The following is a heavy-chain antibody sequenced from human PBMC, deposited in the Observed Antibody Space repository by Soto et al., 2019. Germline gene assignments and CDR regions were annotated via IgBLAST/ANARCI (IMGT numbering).Heavy chain of an antibody. J-gene: IGHJ3*02. CDR1: GYTFTSYG. CDR3: ARGRMKQWLANDVFDI. Sequence: ASVKVSCKASGYTFTSYGISWVRQAPGQGLEWMGWISAYNGNTNYAQKLQGRVTMTTDTSTSTAYMELRSLRSDDTAVYYCARGRMKQWLANDVFDIWGQGTRSAVSS. CDR2: ISAYNGNT. V-gene: IGHV1-18*01. D-gene: IGHD6-19*01.